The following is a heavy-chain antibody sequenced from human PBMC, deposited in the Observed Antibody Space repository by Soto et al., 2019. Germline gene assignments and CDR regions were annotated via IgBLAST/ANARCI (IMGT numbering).Heavy chain of an antibody. CDR3: SRVARLRRPSAFESSDY. D-gene: IGHD4-17*01. J-gene: IGHJ4*02. Sequence: ASVKVSCKASGYTFTSYYMHWVRQAPGQGLEWMGIINPSGGSTSYAQKFQGRVTMTRDTSTSTVYMELSSLRSEDTAVYYCSRVARLRRPSAFESSDYWGQGTLVT. V-gene: IGHV1-46*03. CDR2: INPSGGST. CDR1: GYTFTSYY.